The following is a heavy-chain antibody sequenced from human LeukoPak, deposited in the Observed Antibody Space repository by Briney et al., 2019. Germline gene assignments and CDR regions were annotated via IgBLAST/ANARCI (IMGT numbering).Heavy chain of an antibody. CDR1: GGSISSSSYY. CDR3: ARDPAVEYFDL. D-gene: IGHD6-19*01. J-gene: IGHJ2*01. Sequence: SETLSLTCTVSGGSISSSSYYWGWIRQPPGKGLEWIGSIYYGGSTYYNPSLKSRVTISVDTSKNQFSLKLSSVTAADTAVYYCARDPAVEYFDLWGRGTLVTVSS. V-gene: IGHV4-39*07. CDR2: IYYGGST.